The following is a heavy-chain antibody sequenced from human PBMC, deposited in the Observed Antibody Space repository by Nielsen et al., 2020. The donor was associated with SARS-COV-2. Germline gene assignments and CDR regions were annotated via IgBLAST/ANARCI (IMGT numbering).Heavy chain of an antibody. V-gene: IGHV3-30*03. Sequence: GESLKISCAASGFTFSIYAMHWVRQAPGKGLEWVTVISYDGSNKYYADSVKGRFTISRDNSKNTLYLQMNSLRAEDTAVYYCARESGVGELLGVSFDYWGQGTLVTVSS. CDR2: ISYDGSNK. CDR1: GFTFSIYA. J-gene: IGHJ4*02. CDR3: ARESGVGELLGVSFDY. D-gene: IGHD3-10*01.